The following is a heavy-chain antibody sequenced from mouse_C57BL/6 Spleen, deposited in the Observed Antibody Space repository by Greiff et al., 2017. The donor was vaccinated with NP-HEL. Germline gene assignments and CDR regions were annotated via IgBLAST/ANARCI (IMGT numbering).Heavy chain of an antibody. D-gene: IGHD2-5*01. CDR3: ARRGAYDSNVDAMDD. J-gene: IGHJ4*01. Sequence: VQLQQSGPGLVQPSQRLSITCTVSGFSFTSYGVHWVRQSPGKGLAWLGVIWSGGSTDYNAAFISRLSISKDNSKSQVFFKRNSLQADDTAIYYGARRGAYDSNVDAMDDWGQGTAVAVSS. CDR1: GFSFTSYG. V-gene: IGHV2-2*01. CDR2: IWSGGST.